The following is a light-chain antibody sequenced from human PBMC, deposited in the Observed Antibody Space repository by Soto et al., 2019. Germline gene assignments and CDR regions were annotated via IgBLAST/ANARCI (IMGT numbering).Light chain of an antibody. CDR3: QQSYSTPPT. J-gene: IGKJ1*01. CDR1: QSVSSY. CDR2: GAS. Sequence: EIGMTPSPSTLSLSPGDRATLXCRASQSVSSYLAWYQQKPGQAPRLLIYGASTRATGIPARFSGSGSGTEFTLTISSLQPEDFATYYCQQSYSTPPTLGQGAQVEIK. V-gene: IGKV3-15*01.